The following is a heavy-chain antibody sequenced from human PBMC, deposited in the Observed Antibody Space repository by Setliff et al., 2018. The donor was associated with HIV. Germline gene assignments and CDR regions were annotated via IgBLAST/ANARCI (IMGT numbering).Heavy chain of an antibody. Sequence: GGSLRLSCTASGFTFSSYALHWVRQAPGKGLEWVAVISHDGTNRFYSDSVKGRFTISRDKSESTLYLQMNSLRVEDTAVYYCARPLLRTNTVYGILGNWFDSWGRGTLVTVSS. CDR2: ISHDGTNR. V-gene: IGHV3-30*04. CDR1: GFTFSSYA. J-gene: IGHJ5*01. CDR3: ARPLLRTNTVYGILGNWFDS. D-gene: IGHD2-8*01.